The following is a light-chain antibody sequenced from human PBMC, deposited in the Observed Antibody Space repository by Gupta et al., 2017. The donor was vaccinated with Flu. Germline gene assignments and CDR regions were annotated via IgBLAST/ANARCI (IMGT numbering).Light chain of an antibody. CDR3: MQASHFPWT. V-gene: IGKV2-24*01. CDR2: KIS. CDR1: QSLAHSNGETY. Sequence: DIVLTQSPLSSPATLGQSASISCRSSQSLAHSNGETYLNWLHQRPGQPPRLLISKISDRFSGVPDRFRGSGAGTDFTLEITGVEAEDVGVYYCMQASHFPWTFGPGTRV. J-gene: IGKJ1*01.